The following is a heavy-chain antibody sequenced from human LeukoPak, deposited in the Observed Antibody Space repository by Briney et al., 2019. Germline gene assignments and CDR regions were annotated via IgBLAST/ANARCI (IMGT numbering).Heavy chain of an antibody. CDR1: GYTFTSYW. CDR2: IYPGDSDT. J-gene: IGHJ2*01. D-gene: IGHD6-13*01. Sequence: GESLKISCQGSGYTFTSYWIGWVRQMPVRGLEWMGSIYPGDSDTKYSPSFQGQVTISVDKSTNTAYLQWSSLKASDTAMYYCAKRAYSSSWYRRHWYFDLWGRGTLVTVSS. CDR3: AKRAYSSSWYRRHWYFDL. V-gene: IGHV5-51*01.